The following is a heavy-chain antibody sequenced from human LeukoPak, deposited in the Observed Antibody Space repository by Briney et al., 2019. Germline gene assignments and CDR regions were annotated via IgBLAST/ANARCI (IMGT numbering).Heavy chain of an antibody. CDR3: AREGGLQHHFDY. CDR1: GGPISSYY. V-gene: IGHV4-4*07. CDR2: IYTSGST. Sequence: SETLSLTCTVSGGPISSYYWSWIRQPAGKGLEWIGRIYTSGSTNYNPSLKSRVTISVDTSKNQFSLKLSSVTAADTAVYYCAREGGLQHHFDYWGQGALVTVSS. D-gene: IGHD4-11*01. J-gene: IGHJ4*02.